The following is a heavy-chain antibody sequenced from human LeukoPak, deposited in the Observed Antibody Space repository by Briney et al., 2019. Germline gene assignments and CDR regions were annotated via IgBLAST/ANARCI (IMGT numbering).Heavy chain of an antibody. CDR3: AKVLVYYYDSSGYPGAFDI. J-gene: IGHJ3*02. CDR1: GFTFDDYA. D-gene: IGHD3-22*01. V-gene: IGHV3-9*01. CDR2: ISWNSGSI. Sequence: GGSLRLSCAASGFTFDDYAMHWVRQAPGKGLEWVSGISWNSGSIGYADSVKGRFTISRDNAKNSLYLQMNSLRAEDTALYYCAKVLVYYYDSSGYPGAFDIWGQGTMVTVSS.